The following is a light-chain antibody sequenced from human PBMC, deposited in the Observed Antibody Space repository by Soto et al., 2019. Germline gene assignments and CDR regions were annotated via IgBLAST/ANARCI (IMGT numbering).Light chain of an antibody. J-gene: IGLJ1*01. CDR1: SSDVGGYNF. Sequence: QSALTQPASVSGSPGQSITISCTGTSSDVGGYNFVSWYQHHPGKAPKLIIYDVTNRPPGISNRFSGSKSGNTASLTISGLQAEDEADYYCTSYTSSITYVFGTGTKLTVL. V-gene: IGLV2-14*03. CDR2: DVT. CDR3: TSYTSSITYV.